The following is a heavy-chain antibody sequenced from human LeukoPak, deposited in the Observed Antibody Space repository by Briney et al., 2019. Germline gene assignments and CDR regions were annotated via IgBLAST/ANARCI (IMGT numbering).Heavy chain of an antibody. V-gene: IGHV3-30*03. CDR1: GFTFSSYG. CDR2: ISDDGSNK. J-gene: IGHJ4*02. Sequence: GGSLRLSCAASGFTFSSYGMHWVRQAPGKGLEWVAIISDDGSNKYYADSVKGRFTISRDNAKNTLYLQMSSLRAEDTAVYYCAIDLIFGYCSGGSCYSYWGLGTLLTVSS. D-gene: IGHD2-15*01. CDR3: AIDLIFGYCSGGSCYSY.